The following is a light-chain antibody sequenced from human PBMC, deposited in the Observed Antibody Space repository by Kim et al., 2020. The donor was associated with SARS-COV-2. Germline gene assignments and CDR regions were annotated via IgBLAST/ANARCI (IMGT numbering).Light chain of an antibody. Sequence: ASVGDRVIITCRASQSVGGWLAWYQHKPGRAPKLLMSKASTLQTGVPSRFSVTDSGTEFTLTISSLQPDDFATYYCQQYNNYPLTFGAGTKVDIK. CDR2: KAS. CDR3: QQYNNYPLT. CDR1: QSVGGW. V-gene: IGKV1-5*03. J-gene: IGKJ4*01.